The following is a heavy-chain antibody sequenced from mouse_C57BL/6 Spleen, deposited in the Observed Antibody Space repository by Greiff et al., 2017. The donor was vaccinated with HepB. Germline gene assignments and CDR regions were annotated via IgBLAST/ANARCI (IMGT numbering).Heavy chain of an antibody. CDR2: IDPSDSYT. D-gene: IGHD2-4*01. V-gene: IGHV1-59*01. CDR1: GYTFTSYW. CDR3: ARPIYYDYVYAMDY. Sequence: QVQLQQPGAELVRPGTSVKLSCKASGYTFTSYWMHWVKQRPGQGLEWIGVIDPSDSYTNYNQKFKGKATLTVDTSSSTAYMQLSSLTSEDSAVYYCARPIYYDYVYAMDYWGQGTSVTVSS. J-gene: IGHJ4*01.